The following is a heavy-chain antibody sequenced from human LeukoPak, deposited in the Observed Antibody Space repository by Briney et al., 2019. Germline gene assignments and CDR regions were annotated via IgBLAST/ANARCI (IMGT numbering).Heavy chain of an antibody. CDR2: IYCGGST. D-gene: IGHD2-2*01. Sequence: GGSLRLSCAASGFTVSSNYMSWVRQAPGKGLEWVSVIYCGGSTYYADSVKGRFTISRDNSKNTLYLQMNSLRAEDTAVYYCARPQPRPLGAFDIWGQGTMVTVSS. CDR1: GFTVSSNY. V-gene: IGHV3-66*02. J-gene: IGHJ3*02. CDR3: ARPQPRPLGAFDI.